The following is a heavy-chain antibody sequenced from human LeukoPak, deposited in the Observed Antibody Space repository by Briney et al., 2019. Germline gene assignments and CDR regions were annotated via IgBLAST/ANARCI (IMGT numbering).Heavy chain of an antibody. D-gene: IGHD5-24*01. V-gene: IGHV2-5*02. CDR1: GFSLNTSGVG. CDR2: IYWDDDK. CDR3: AHSRRWLHNPLMGDFDY. Sequence: ESGPTLVKSTQTLTLTCTFSGFSLNTSGVGVGWIRQPPGKALEWLALIYWDDDKRYSPSLKTRLTITKDTSKNQVVLTMTNMDPVDTATYYCAHSRRWLHNPLMGDFDYWGQGTLVTVSS. J-gene: IGHJ4*02.